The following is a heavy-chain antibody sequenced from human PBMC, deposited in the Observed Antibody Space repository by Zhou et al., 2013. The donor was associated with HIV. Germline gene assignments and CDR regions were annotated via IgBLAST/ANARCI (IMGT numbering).Heavy chain of an antibody. CDR3: ARGEGEYSSSWGYFDY. Sequence: QVQLVQSGTEVKKPGSSVQVSCKASEDFFTNYAVNWVRQAPGQGLEWMGGIIPIVGTPRYAQRFHGRVTISTDEDTSTAYMELSSLRSEDTAVYYCARGEGEYSSSWGYFDYWGQGTLVTVSS. V-gene: IGHV1-69*05. CDR2: IIPIVGTP. D-gene: IGHD6-6*01. J-gene: IGHJ4*02. CDR1: EDFFTNYA.